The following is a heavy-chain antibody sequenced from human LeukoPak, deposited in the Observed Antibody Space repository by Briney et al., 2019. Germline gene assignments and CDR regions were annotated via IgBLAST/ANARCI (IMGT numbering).Heavy chain of an antibody. Sequence: SETLSLTCTVSGGSISSSSYYWGWIRQPPGKGLEWIGSIYYSGSTYYNPSLKSRVTISVDTSKNQFSLKLSSVTAADTAVYYCARPKSRLKVVWFGESYWFDPWGQGTLVTVSS. CDR1: GGSISSSSYY. D-gene: IGHD3-10*01. CDR2: IYYSGST. CDR3: ARPKSRLKVVWFGESYWFDP. V-gene: IGHV4-39*01. J-gene: IGHJ5*02.